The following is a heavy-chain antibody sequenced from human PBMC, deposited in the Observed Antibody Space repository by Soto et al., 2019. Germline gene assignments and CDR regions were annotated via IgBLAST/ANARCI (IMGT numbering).Heavy chain of an antibody. CDR1: GGTFSTCA. V-gene: IGHV1-69*12. CDR3: ARALEEYYYDSSGYYSGY. CDR2: IIPVFGTA. Sequence: QVQLVQSGAEVKKPGSSVKVSCKLSGGTFSTCALSWVRQAPGQGLEWMGGIIPVFGTAHYAQNFQGRATITAEESTSTAYMELSSLISEDTAVYFCARALEEYYYDSSGYYSGYWGQGTLVTVSS. J-gene: IGHJ4*02. D-gene: IGHD3-22*01.